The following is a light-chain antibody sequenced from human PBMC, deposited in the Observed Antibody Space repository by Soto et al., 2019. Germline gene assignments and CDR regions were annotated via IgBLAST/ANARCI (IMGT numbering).Light chain of an antibody. CDR1: SSNIGGNS. V-gene: IGLV1-51*01. CDR2: ADT. J-gene: IGLJ1*01. Sequence: QSALTQPPSVSAAPGQKVTISCSGSSSNIGGNSVSWYQQLPGTAPKLLIYADTKRPSGIPDRFSGSKSGTSATLGITGFQTGDEADYYCGSWESSLSADVFGTGTKVTVL. CDR3: GSWESSLSADV.